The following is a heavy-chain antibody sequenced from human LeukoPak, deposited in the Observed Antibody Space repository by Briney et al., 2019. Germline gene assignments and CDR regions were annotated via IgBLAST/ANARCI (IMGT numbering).Heavy chain of an antibody. V-gene: IGHV3-21*01. Sequence: GGSLRLSCAASGFTFSSYSMNWVRQAPGKGLEWVSSISSSSSYIYYADSVKGRFTISRDNAKNSLYLQMNSLRAEDTAVYYCAIYSGSYGAFDIWGQGTMVTVSS. J-gene: IGHJ3*02. CDR1: GFTFSSYS. CDR3: AIYSGSYGAFDI. CDR2: ISSSSSYI. D-gene: IGHD1-26*01.